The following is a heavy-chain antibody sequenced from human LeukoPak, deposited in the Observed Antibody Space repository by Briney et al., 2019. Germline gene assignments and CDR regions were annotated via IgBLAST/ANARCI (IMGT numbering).Heavy chain of an antibody. CDR2: IYNSGVT. J-gene: IGHJ4*02. D-gene: IGHD3-10*01. V-gene: IGHV4-31*03. CDR1: GGSISSGGHF. CDR3: ARGRGSGSYYCDY. Sequence: SQTLSLTSTVSGGSISSGGHFWSWIRQHPGKGLEWIGYIYNSGVTSYNPSLKTRVTISADTSKNQFSLKLSSVTAADTAVYYCARGRGSGSYYCDYWGQGTLVTVSS.